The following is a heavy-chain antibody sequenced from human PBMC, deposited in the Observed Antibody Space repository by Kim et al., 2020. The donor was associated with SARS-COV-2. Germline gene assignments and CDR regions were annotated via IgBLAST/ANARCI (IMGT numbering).Heavy chain of an antibody. J-gene: IGHJ6*02. Sequence: GYAQKFQGRVTMTRNTSISTAYMELSSLRSEDTAVYYCARHVGYYYGMDVWGQGTTVTVSS. CDR3: ARHVGYYYGMDV. D-gene: IGHD1-26*01. V-gene: IGHV1-8*01.